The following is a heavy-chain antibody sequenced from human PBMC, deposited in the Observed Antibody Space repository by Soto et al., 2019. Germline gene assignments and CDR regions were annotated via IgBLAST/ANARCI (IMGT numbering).Heavy chain of an antibody. CDR1: GGSFSGYY. Sequence: SETLSLTCAVYGGSFSGYYWSWIRQPPGKGLEWIGEINHSGSTNYNPSLKSRVTISVDTSKNQFSLKLSSVTAADTAVYYCARGPDIAVAGAWGQGTLVTVSS. CDR2: INHSGST. J-gene: IGHJ4*02. CDR3: ARGPDIAVAGA. V-gene: IGHV4-34*01. D-gene: IGHD6-19*01.